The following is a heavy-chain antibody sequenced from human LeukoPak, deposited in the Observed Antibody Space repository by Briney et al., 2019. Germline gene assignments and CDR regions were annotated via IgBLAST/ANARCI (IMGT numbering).Heavy chain of an antibody. CDR3: ATEARYCTDGNCYSSGWYFH. CDR2: INPNSGGT. V-gene: IGHV1-2*02. Sequence: GASVKVSCKASGYTFTGYYMHWVRQAPGQGLEWMGWINPNSGGTNYAQKFQGRVTMTRDMPTSTVYMELSSLRSEDTAVYYCATEARYCTDGNCYSSGWYFHWGQGTLVTVSS. D-gene: IGHD2-15*01. J-gene: IGHJ4*02. CDR1: GYTFTGYY.